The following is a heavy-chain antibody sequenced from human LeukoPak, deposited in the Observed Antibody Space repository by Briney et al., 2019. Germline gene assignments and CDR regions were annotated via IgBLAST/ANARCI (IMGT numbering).Heavy chain of an antibody. J-gene: IGHJ3*02. CDR3: AKGWFGELLGAFDI. CDR1: GFTFDDYA. V-gene: IGHV3-9*01. Sequence: GGSLRLSCAASGFTFDDYAMHWVRQAPGKGLEWVSGISWNSGSIGYADSVKGRFTISRDNAKNSLYLQMNSLRAEDTALYYCAKGWFGELLGAFDIWGQGTLVTVSS. D-gene: IGHD3-10*01. CDR2: ISWNSGSI.